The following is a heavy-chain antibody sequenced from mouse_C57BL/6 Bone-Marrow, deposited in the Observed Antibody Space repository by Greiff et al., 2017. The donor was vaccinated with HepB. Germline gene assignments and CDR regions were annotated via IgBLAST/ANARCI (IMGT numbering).Heavy chain of an antibody. V-gene: IGHV14-3*01. CDR2: IDPANGNT. Sequence: EVQLQQSVAELVRPGASVKLSCTASGFNIKNTYMHWVKQRPEQGLEWIGRIDPANGNTKYAPKFQGKATISADTSSNTAYLQLSSLTSEDTAIYYWARTLITTVVARAMDYWGQGTSVTVSS. J-gene: IGHJ4*01. CDR1: GFNIKNTY. D-gene: IGHD1-1*01. CDR3: ARTLITTVVARAMDY.